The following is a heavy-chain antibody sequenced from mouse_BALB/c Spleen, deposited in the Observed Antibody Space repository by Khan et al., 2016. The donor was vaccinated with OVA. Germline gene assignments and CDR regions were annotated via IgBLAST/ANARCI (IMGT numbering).Heavy chain of an antibody. CDR3: AREWGAWFPY. J-gene: IGHJ3*01. V-gene: IGHV1-77*01. CDR1: GYTFTDYN. Sequence: QVQLKQSGAELARPGASVKLSCKASGYTFTDYNINWVKQRTGQGLEWIGEIYPGSGNTYYNEKFKGKATLTADKSSSTAYMQLRSLTSEDSAVYFCAREWGAWFPYWGQGTLVTVSA. CDR2: IYPGSGNT.